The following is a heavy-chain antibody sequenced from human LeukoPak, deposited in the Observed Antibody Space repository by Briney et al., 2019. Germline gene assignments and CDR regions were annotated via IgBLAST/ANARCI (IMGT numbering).Heavy chain of an antibody. Sequence: PGGSLRLSCAASGFIFSTYTMSWVRQAPGKGLEWVSTVGESASGTFYADSVTGRFTISRDNSKTTLYLQMNSLRAEDTAAYYCAKGGEGRYCSRADYWGQGTLVTVSS. J-gene: IGHJ4*02. V-gene: IGHV3-23*01. D-gene: IGHD2-21*01. CDR1: GFIFSTYT. CDR3: AKGGEGRYCSRADY. CDR2: VGESASGT.